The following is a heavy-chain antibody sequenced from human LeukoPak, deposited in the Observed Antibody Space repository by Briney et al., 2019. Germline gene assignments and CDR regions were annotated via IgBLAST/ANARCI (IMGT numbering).Heavy chain of an antibody. J-gene: IGHJ4*02. CDR2: IGSSGATI. V-gene: IGHV3-11*04. CDR1: GFTFSDYY. CDR3: ARELRFLEWLLDY. Sequence: GGSLRLSCAASGFTFSDYYMSWIRQAPGKGLEWVSYIGSSGATIYYADSVKGRFTISRDNAKNSLYLQMNSLRAEDTAVYYCARELRFLEWLLDYWGQGTLVTVSS. D-gene: IGHD3-3*01.